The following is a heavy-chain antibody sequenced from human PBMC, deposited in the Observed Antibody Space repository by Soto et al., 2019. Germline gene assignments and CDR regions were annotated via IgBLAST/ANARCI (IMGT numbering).Heavy chain of an antibody. CDR3: ARGIVSVGWFDP. CDR2: INPAGSVT. D-gene: IGHD3-22*01. CDR1: GISFINHY. J-gene: IGHJ5*02. Sequence: ASVKVSCKASGISFINHYVHWVRQAPGQGPEWMGVINPAGSVTVYALKLQDRVTMTRNTSISTAYMELSSLRSEDTAVYYCARGIVSVGWFDPWGQGTLVTVSS. V-gene: IGHV1-46*01.